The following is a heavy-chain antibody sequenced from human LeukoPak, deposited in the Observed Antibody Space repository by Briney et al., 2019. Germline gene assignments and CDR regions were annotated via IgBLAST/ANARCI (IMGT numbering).Heavy chain of an antibody. V-gene: IGHV3-23*01. CDR2: ISGSGGST. Sequence: AISGSGGSTYYADSVKGRFTISRDNSKNTLYLQMNSLRAEDTAVYYCAKAWVGDNYFDYWGQGTLVTVSS. D-gene: IGHD2-21*02. J-gene: IGHJ4*02. CDR3: AKAWVGDNYFDY.